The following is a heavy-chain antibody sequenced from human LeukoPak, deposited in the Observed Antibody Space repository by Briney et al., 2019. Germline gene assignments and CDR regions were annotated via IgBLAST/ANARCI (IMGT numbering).Heavy chain of an antibody. CDR3: ARVGAGSGSYLSQFDY. Sequence: PSQTLSLTCTVSGGSISSGDYYWSWIRQPPGKGLEWIGYIYYSGSTYYNPSLKSRVTISVDTSKNQFSLKLSSVTAADTAEYYCARVGAGSGSYLSQFDYWGQGTLVTVSS. D-gene: IGHD3-10*01. V-gene: IGHV4-30-4*01. CDR2: IYYSGST. CDR1: GGSISSGDYY. J-gene: IGHJ4*02.